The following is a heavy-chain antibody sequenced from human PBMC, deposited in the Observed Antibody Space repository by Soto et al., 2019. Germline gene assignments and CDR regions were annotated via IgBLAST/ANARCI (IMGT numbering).Heavy chain of an antibody. Sequence: GGSLRLSSAPSGLTFSDHYLIWVRYAPGKGLEWVGRARNKDNGYTTSYAASVKGRFTISRDDSKNSLYLQMNSLKPEDTGVYVCSRLMGTSFDLWGQGPLVTVAS. CDR3: SRLMGTSFDL. CDR1: GLTFSDHY. D-gene: IGHD2-8*01. V-gene: IGHV3-72*01. CDR2: ARNKDNGYTT. J-gene: IGHJ4*02.